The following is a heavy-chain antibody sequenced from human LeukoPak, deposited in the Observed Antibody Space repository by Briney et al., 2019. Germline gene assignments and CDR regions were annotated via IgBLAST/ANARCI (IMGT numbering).Heavy chain of an antibody. V-gene: IGHV4-34*01. J-gene: IGHJ3*02. Sequence: SETLSLTCAVYGGSFSGYYWSWIRQPPGKGLEWIGEINHSGSTNYNPSLKSRVTISVDTSKNQFSLKLSSVTAADTAVYYCARAGSLIVAGTFDIWGQGTMVTVSS. CDR1: GGSFSGYY. D-gene: IGHD6-19*01. CDR3: ARAGSLIVAGTFDI. CDR2: INHSGST.